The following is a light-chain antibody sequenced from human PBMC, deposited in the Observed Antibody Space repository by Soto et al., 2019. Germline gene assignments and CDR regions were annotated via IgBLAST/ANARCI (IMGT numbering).Light chain of an antibody. CDR1: QSVRTN. Sequence: EVMMTQFPDTVSVTPGETVTLSCRASQSVRTNLAWYQQRPGQAPRLLIHYSSTRATDVPARFSGSGSGTNFTLAISSLQSEDFAVYFCQQYAYWPETFGQGTKVDIK. V-gene: IGKV3D-15*01. CDR2: YSS. CDR3: QQYAYWPET. J-gene: IGKJ1*01.